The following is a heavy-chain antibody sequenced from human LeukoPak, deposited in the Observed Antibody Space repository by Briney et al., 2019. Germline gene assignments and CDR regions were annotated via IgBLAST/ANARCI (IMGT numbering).Heavy chain of an antibody. V-gene: IGHV3-11*01. CDR2: ISSSGSTI. CDR1: GFTFSDYY. D-gene: IGHD3-22*01. J-gene: IGHJ4*02. CDR3: ARDYYDSIGYYYFDY. Sequence: MPGGSLRLSCAASGFTFSDYYMSWIRQAPGKGLEWVSYISSSGSTIYYADSVKGRFTISRDNAKNSLYLQMNSLRAEDTAVYYCARDYYDSIGYYYFDYWGQGTLVTVSS.